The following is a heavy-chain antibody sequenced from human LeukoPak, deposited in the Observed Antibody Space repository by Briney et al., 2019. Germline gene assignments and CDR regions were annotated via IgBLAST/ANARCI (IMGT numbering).Heavy chain of an antibody. D-gene: IGHD3-3*01. CDR2: IKGDGIST. Sequence: GGSLRLSCAASGFDFSSNWMHWVRHAPGQGLAWVSRIKGDGISTNYADSVKGRFTISRDIAKNTLYLQMNSLRAEDTGVYYCAKDHYWSIDYWGRGTLVTVSS. CDR3: AKDHYWSIDY. J-gene: IGHJ4*02. V-gene: IGHV3-74*01. CDR1: GFDFSSNW.